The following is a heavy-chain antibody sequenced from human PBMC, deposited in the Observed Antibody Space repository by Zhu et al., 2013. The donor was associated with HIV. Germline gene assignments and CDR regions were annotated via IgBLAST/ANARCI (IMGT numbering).Heavy chain of an antibody. CDR3: ARVTAYYDFWSGYRPDWFDP. V-gene: IGHV1-18*01. CDR2: ISAYNGNT. D-gene: IGHD3-3*01. Sequence: QVQLVQSGAEVKKPGASVKVSCKASGYTFTSYGISWVRQAPGQGLEWMGWISAYNGNTNYAQKLRGRVTMTTDTSTSTAYMELRSLRSDDTAVYYCARVTAYYDFWSGYRPDWFDPWGQGTLVTVSS. J-gene: IGHJ5*02. CDR1: GYTFTSYG.